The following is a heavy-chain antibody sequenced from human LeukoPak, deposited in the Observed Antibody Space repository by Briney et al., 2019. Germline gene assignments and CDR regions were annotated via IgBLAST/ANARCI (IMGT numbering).Heavy chain of an antibody. V-gene: IGHV4-4*02. J-gene: IGHJ4*02. CDR1: GDSISSSNW. CDR3: ARTGYSSSYYKFRFDY. Sequence: SGTLSLTCAVSGDSISSSNWWTWVRQPPGKGLEWIGEIHHSGSTHYNPSLKNRVTISVDKSKNQLSLKLSSVTAADTAVYYCARTGYSSSYYKFRFDYWGQGTLVTVSS. D-gene: IGHD6-13*01. CDR2: IHHSGST.